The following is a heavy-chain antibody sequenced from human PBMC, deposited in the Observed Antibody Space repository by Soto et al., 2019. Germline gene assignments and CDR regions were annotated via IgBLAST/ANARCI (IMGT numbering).Heavy chain of an antibody. J-gene: IGHJ4*02. V-gene: IGHV4-31*03. Sequence: QVQLQESGPGLVKPSQTLSLTCTVSGGSISSGGYYWSWIRQHPGKGLEWIGYIYYSGSTYYNPSLKGRVTISVETSKNQFSRKLSSVTAADTAVYYCARDEGGTTAIGGWGQGTLVTVSS. CDR2: IYYSGST. CDR3: ARDEGGTTAIGG. D-gene: IGHD1-26*01. CDR1: GGSISSGGYY.